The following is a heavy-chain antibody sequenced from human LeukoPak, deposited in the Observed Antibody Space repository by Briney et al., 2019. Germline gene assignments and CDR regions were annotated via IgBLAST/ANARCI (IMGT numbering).Heavy chain of an antibody. CDR3: ARSLRYFDWLPNEGFDY. Sequence: GESLKISCKGSGYSFTSYWIGWVRQMPGKGLEWMGIIYPGDSDTRYSPSFQGQVTISADKSISTAYLQWSSLKASDTAMYYCARSLRYFDWLPNEGFDYWGQGPWSPSPQ. V-gene: IGHV5-51*01. D-gene: IGHD3-9*01. CDR2: IYPGDSDT. CDR1: GYSFTSYW. J-gene: IGHJ4*02.